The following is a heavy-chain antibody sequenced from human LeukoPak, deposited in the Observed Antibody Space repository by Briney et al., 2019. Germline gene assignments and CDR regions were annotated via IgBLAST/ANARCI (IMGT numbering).Heavy chain of an antibody. CDR3: AGNYYYDSSGKLDY. D-gene: IGHD3-22*01. V-gene: IGHV4-61*08. CDR1: GGSISSGGYS. CDR2: IYYSGST. J-gene: IGHJ4*02. Sequence: PSETLSLTCAVSGGSISSGGYSWSWIRQPPGKGLEWIGYIYYSGSTNYNPSLKSRVTISVDTSKNQFSLKLSSVTAADTAVYYCAGNYYYDSSGKLDYWGQGTLVTVSS.